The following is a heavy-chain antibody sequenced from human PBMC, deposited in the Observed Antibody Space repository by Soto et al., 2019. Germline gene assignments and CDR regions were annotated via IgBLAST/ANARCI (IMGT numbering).Heavy chain of an antibody. Sequence: QVQLVQSGAEVKKPGASVKVSCKASGYTFTNYGISWVRQAPGQGLEWMGWISAYNGNINYAQKPQGRVTMSTDTSTSTAYMELRSLRSDDTAMYYCASSYCGGNCYSNFPLDYYYYGMDVWGQGTTVTVSS. CDR3: ASSYCGGNCYSNFPLDYYYYGMDV. V-gene: IGHV1-18*01. J-gene: IGHJ6*02. CDR2: ISAYNGNI. D-gene: IGHD2-21*02. CDR1: GYTFTNYG.